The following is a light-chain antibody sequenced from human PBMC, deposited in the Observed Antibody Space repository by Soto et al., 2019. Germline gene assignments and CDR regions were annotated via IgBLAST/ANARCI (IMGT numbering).Light chain of an antibody. J-gene: IGKJ1*01. CDR1: QSVSSSQ. CDR2: GAS. CDR3: QQYAGSTPWT. V-gene: IGKV3-20*01. Sequence: IVLTQCPRVLSLSPGERATLSCRAIQSVSSSQLAWYQQKPGQAPRLLIFGASSRAAGIPDRFSGSGSGTDFTLTISRLEPEDFAVYYCQQYAGSTPWTFGQGTKVDIK.